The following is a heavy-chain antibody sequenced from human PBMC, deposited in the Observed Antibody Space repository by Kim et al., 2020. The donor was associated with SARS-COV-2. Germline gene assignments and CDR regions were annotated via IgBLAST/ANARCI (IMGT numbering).Heavy chain of an antibody. Sequence: GGSLRLSCAASGFTFSTYAMSWFRQAPGKGLEWVSAISGSGEYRYYADSMRGRITISRDNSKNALYLQMNSLRADDTAVYYCAKDNYYASGSYYLSFSYNGMDVWGQGTTVTVFS. D-gene: IGHD3-10*01. CDR3: AKDNYYASGSYYLSFSYNGMDV. CDR1: GFTFSTYA. CDR2: ISGSGEYR. J-gene: IGHJ6*02. V-gene: IGHV3-23*01.